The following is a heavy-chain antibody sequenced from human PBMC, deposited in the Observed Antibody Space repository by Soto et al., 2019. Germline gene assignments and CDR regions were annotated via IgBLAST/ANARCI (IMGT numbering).Heavy chain of an antibody. Sequence: GGSMRLSCAASGFTVSNYWMSWVRQAPGKVLEWVANIKQVGREKYYVDSVKDRFTISRDNATNSLYLQMNSLRAEDTAVYYCARVGTWIQIRFVLDSDYRGQGTLVTLSS. CDR1: GFTVSNYW. J-gene: IGHJ4*02. CDR3: ARVGTWIQIRFVLDSDY. D-gene: IGHD5-18*01. V-gene: IGHV3-7*01. CDR2: IKQVGREK.